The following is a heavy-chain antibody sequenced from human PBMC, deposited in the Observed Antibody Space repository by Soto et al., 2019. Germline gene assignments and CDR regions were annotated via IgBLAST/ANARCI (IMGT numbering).Heavy chain of an antibody. CDR3: ARDGGYCSSTSCFPYYYYYGMDV. Sequence: SETLSLTCTVSGGSISSYYWSWIWQPPGKGLEGIGYIYYSGSTNYNPSLKSRVTISVDTSKNPFSLKLSSVTAADTAVYYCARDGGYCSSTSCFPYYYYYGMDVWGQGTTVTVSS. D-gene: IGHD2-2*01. CDR1: GGSISSYY. V-gene: IGHV4-59*01. CDR2: IYYSGST. J-gene: IGHJ6*02.